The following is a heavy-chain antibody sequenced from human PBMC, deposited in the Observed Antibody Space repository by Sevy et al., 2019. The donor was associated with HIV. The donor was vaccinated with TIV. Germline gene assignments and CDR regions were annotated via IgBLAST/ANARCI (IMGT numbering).Heavy chain of an antibody. Sequence: GSLRLSCAASGFTFSSYAMHWVRQAPGKGLEWVAVISYDGSNKYYADSVKGRFAISRDNSKNTLYLQMNSLRAEDTAVYYCARDHRGSYGYWGQGTLVTVSS. CDR1: GFTFSSYA. CDR3: ARDHRGSYGY. V-gene: IGHV3-30*09. D-gene: IGHD1-26*01. CDR2: ISYDGSNK. J-gene: IGHJ4*02.